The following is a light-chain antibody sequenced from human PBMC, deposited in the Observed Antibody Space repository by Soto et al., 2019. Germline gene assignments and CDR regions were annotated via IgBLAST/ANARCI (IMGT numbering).Light chain of an antibody. J-gene: IGKJ1*01. CDR2: DAS. Sequence: DIQMTQSPSTLSASVGDRVTITCRASQSISSWLAWYQQKPGKAPKLLIYDASSLESGVPSRFSGSGSGTEFTLTISSLQPDDFATYYCQQYNSFPWTFGLGTRWIS. CDR1: QSISSW. V-gene: IGKV1-5*01. CDR3: QQYNSFPWT.